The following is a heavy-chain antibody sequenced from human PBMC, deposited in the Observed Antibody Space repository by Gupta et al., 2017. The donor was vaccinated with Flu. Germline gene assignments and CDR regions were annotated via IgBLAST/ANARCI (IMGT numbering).Heavy chain of an antibody. CDR2: IYYSGSA. J-gene: IGHJ6*02. Sequence: QVQLQESGPGLVKPSQTLPLTCTVSGGSLNSGGYYWSWIRQHPGKGLEWIGYIYYSGSAFYNPSLKSRVTISIDTSRNQFFLKLSSVTAADTAMYYCARVSYYDGIRSGGMDVWGLGTTVTVSS. V-gene: IGHV4-31*03. CDR1: GGSLNSGGYY. D-gene: IGHD3-22*01. CDR3: ARVSYYDGIRSGGMDV.